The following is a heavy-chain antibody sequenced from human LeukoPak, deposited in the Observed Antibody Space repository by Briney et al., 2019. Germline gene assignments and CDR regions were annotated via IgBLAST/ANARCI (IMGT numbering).Heavy chain of an antibody. J-gene: IGHJ6*02. CDR2: ISGSGGST. V-gene: IGHV3-23*01. D-gene: IGHD1-26*01. CDR3: AKPLSGSFTRGYYYYYGMDV. Sequence: PGGSLRLSCAASGFTFSSYATSWVRQAPGKGLEWVSAISGSGGSTYYADSVKGRFTISRDNSKNTLYLQMNSLRAEDTAVYYCAKPLSGSFTRGYYYYYGMDVWGQGTTVTVSS. CDR1: GFTFSSYA.